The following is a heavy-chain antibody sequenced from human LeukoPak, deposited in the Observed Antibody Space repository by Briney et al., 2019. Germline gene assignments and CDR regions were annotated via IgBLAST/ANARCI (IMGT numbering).Heavy chain of an antibody. D-gene: IGHD4-23*01. CDR2: IYYSGST. CDR1: GGSISSGGYY. Sequence: SETLSLTCTVSGGSISSGGYYWGWVRQHPGRGLEWIGYIYYSGSTNYNPSLKSRVTISVDTSKNQFSLKLSSVTAADTAVYYCARETGGDHGGYYFDYWGQGTLVTVSS. V-gene: IGHV4-31*03. J-gene: IGHJ4*02. CDR3: ARETGGDHGGYYFDY.